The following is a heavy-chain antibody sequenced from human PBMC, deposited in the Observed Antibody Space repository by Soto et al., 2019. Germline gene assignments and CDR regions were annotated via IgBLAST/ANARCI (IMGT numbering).Heavy chain of an antibody. D-gene: IGHD3-22*01. V-gene: IGHV3-23*01. CDR2: IGGSGGRST. Sequence: EVQLLESGGGLVQPGGSLRLSCAASAFTSSSYAMSWVRQAPGKGLEWVSTIGGSGGRSTYYADSVKGRFTIFRDNSKNTLFLQMNSLRAEDTALYYCANILGESVYYTTGYGGQGTLLTVSS. CDR3: ANILGESVYYTTGY. CDR1: AFTSSSYA. J-gene: IGHJ4*02.